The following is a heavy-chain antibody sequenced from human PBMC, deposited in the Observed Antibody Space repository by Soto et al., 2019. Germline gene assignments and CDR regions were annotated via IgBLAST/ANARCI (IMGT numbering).Heavy chain of an antibody. CDR3: ASNTYFSYWFDP. V-gene: IGHV4-31*03. D-gene: IGHD3-3*01. CDR2: IYYSGST. Sequence: QVQLQESGPGLVKPSQTLSLTCTVSGGAISSGGYYWSWIRQHPGKGLEWIGYIYYSGSTYYNPSLKSRVTLSVYTSKNHFSLKLSSVTAADPDVYYCASNTYFSYWFDPWGQGTLVTVSS. J-gene: IGHJ5*02. CDR1: GGAISSGGYY.